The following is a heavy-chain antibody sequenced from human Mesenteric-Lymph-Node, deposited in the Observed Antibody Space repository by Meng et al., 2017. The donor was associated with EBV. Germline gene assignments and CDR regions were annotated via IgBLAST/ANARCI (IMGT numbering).Heavy chain of an antibody. J-gene: IGHJ5*02. CDR1: GHTFTGYY. Sequence: QVQLVQSGAGVKKPGASVKVYCKASGHTFTGYYMHWLRQAPGQGLEWMGWINVYKANIHYAQKLQDRVTMTTDTSTSTAYMELRSLRSDDTAVYYCARVPIMGSTWFDPWGQGTLVTVSS. CDR3: ARVPIMGSTWFDP. V-gene: IGHV1-18*04. D-gene: IGHD3-10*01. CDR2: INVYKANI.